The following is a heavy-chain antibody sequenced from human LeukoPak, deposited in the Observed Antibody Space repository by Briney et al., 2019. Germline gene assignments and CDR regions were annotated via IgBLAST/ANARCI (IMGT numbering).Heavy chain of an antibody. J-gene: IGHJ4*02. Sequence: GRSLRLSCAASGFTFSSYGMHWVRQAPGKGLEWVAVISYDGSNKFYADSVKGRFTISRDNSKKTLFPQMNSLRVEDAAFYYCAKDVVMGPTNHGLDYWGQGTLVTVSS. CDR3: AKDVVMGPTNHGLDY. V-gene: IGHV3-30*18. CDR1: GFTFSSYG. D-gene: IGHD1-26*01. CDR2: ISYDGSNK.